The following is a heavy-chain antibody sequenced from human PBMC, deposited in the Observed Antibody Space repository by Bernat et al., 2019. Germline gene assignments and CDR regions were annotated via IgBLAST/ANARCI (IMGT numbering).Heavy chain of an antibody. Sequence: QVQLQESGPGLVKPSGTLSLTCAVSGGSISSSNWWSWVRQPPGKGLEWIGEIYHSGSTNYNPSLKSRVTISVDKSKNQFSLKLSSVTAADTAVYYCARDAYPPYYDILTGYYSASGVDYWGQGTLVTVSS. J-gene: IGHJ4*02. CDR3: ARDAYPPYYDILTGYYSASGVDY. CDR1: GGSISSSNW. CDR2: IYHSGST. D-gene: IGHD3-9*01. V-gene: IGHV4-4*02.